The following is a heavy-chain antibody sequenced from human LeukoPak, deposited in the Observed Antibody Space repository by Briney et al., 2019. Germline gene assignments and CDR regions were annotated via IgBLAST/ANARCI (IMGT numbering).Heavy chain of an antibody. V-gene: IGHV3-48*03. J-gene: IGHJ4*02. CDR2: ISSSGSTI. Sequence: PGGSLRLSCAASGFTFSSYEMNWVRQSPGKGLEWVSYISSSGSTIYYADSVKGRFTISRDNAKNSLYLQMNSLRAEDTAVYYCARGFVVRGVNLDWGQGTLVTVSS. CDR1: GFTFSSYE. CDR3: ARGFVVRGVNLD. D-gene: IGHD3-10*01.